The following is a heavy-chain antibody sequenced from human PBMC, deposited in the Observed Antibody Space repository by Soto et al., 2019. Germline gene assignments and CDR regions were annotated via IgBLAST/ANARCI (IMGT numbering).Heavy chain of an antibody. V-gene: IGHV3-33*01. CDR2: IWYDGSNK. CDR3: ARGGPKWIQLWSGCPDY. Sequence: QVQLVESGGGVVQPGRSLRLSCAASGFTFSSYGMHWVRQAPGKGLEWVAVIWYDGSNKYYADSVKGRFTISRDNSKNTLYLQMNSLTAEDTAVYYCARGGPKWIQLWSGCPDYWGQGTLVTVSS. D-gene: IGHD5-18*01. CDR1: GFTFSSYG. J-gene: IGHJ4*02.